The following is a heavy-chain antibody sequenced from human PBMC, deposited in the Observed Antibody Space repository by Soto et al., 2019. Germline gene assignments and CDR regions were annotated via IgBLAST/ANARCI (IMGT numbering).Heavy chain of an antibody. J-gene: IGHJ4*02. CDR1: GFTVCSYG. CDR3: AKDSAFWSGYPYFDY. V-gene: IGHV3-30*18. D-gene: IGHD3-3*01. Sequence: HGGSPRLCCAACGFTVCSYGMHGVRQDPGKGLEWVAVISYDGSNKYYADSVKGRFTISRDNSKNTLYLQMNSLRAEDTAVYYCAKDSAFWSGYPYFDYWGQGTLVTVSS. CDR2: ISYDGSNK.